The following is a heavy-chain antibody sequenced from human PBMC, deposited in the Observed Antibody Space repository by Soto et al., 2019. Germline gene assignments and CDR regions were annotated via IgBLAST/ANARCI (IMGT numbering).Heavy chain of an antibody. CDR2: VSPDGGGT. Sequence: EVQLVESGGGLVQPGGSLRLSCEASGFSFSSYWMLWVRQDPGKGLLWVARVSPDGGGTSYADSVKGRFTIFRDNAKNTVYLQMNSLRVEDMAVYFCARGRWELLPSDWGQGTLVTVSS. D-gene: IGHD1-26*01. J-gene: IGHJ4*02. V-gene: IGHV3-74*01. CDR1: GFSFSSYW. CDR3: ARGRWELLPSD.